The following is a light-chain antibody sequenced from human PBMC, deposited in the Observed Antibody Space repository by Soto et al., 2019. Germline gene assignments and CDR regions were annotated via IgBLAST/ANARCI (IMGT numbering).Light chain of an antibody. J-gene: IGKJ4*01. V-gene: IGKV1-5*01. CDR1: QSISRW. CDR2: DAS. Sequence: DIQMTQSPSTLSASVGDRVTITCRASQSISRWLAWYQQKPGKAPKLLIYDASSLESGVPSRFSGSGSGTEFPLPIRRLEPDDFATYHRQQYNSWLGVTFGGGTKVEIK. CDR3: QQYNSWLGVT.